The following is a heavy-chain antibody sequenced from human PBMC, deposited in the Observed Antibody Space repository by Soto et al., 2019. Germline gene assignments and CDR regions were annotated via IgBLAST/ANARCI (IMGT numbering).Heavy chain of an antibody. Sequence: QVQLVESGGGVVQPGRSLRLSCAASGFTFIAYSMHWVRQAPGEGLEWLAVISFDGGEKHYADSVKGRCTISRDNSNNDLYLQMNSLRDDDPAIYYCARDPTSCSGGRCNSVGWFDPWGQGTLVIVSS. V-gene: IGHV3-30-3*01. CDR2: ISFDGGEK. J-gene: IGHJ5*02. D-gene: IGHD2-15*01. CDR1: GFTFIAYS. CDR3: ARDPTSCSGGRCNSVGWFDP.